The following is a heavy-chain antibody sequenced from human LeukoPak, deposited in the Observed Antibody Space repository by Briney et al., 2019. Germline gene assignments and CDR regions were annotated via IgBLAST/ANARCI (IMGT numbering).Heavy chain of an antibody. CDR3: ASRSSIWSGYQDTLYYFDS. D-gene: IGHD3-3*01. CDR2: IYYSGST. CDR1: GGSISYYY. J-gene: IGHJ4*02. Sequence: SETLSLTCTVSGGSISYYYWSWVRQPPGKGLELIGYIYYSGSTNYNPSLKSRVTISVDTSKSQFSLKLSSVTAADTAVYYCASRSSIWSGYQDTLYYFDSWGQGTLVTVSS. V-gene: IGHV4-59*01.